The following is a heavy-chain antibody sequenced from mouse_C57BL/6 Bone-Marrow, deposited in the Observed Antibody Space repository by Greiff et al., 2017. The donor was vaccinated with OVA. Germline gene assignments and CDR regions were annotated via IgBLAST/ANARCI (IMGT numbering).Heavy chain of an antibody. CDR1: GYTFTSYW. CDR3: AREGITTVVAPPWFAY. V-gene: IGHV1-53*01. Sequence: QVQLQQPGTELVKPGASVKLSCKASGYTFTSYWMHWVKQRPGQGLEWIGNINPSNGGTNYNEKFKSKATLTVDKSSSTAYMQLSSLTSEDSAVYYCAREGITTVVAPPWFAYWGQGTLVTVAA. J-gene: IGHJ3*01. D-gene: IGHD1-1*01. CDR2: INPSNGGT.